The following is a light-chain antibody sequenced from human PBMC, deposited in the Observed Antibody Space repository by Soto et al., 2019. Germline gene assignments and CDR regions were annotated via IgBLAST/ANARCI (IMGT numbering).Light chain of an antibody. CDR1: QSVSSSY. CDR2: GAS. J-gene: IGKJ1*01. Sequence: VLSQSAGTLSLSQGERATLSCRASQSVSSSYLAWYQQKPGQAPRLLIYGASSRATGIPDRFSGSGSGTDFTLTISRLEPEDFAVYYCQQYGSSPWTFGQGTKV. CDR3: QQYGSSPWT. V-gene: IGKV3-20*01.